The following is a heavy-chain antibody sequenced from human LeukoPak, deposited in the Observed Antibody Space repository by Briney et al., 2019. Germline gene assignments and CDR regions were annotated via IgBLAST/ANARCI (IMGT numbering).Heavy chain of an antibody. D-gene: IGHD2-15*01. Sequence: SETLSLTCTVSGGSIDSSSYYWGWIRQPPGKGLEWIGTIYSSGSTYYNPSLKSRVTISVDTSKNQFSLKVSSVTAADTAVYYCARRGGSGHNWFDPWGQGTLVIVSS. CDR2: IYSSGST. CDR3: ARRGGSGHNWFDP. J-gene: IGHJ5*02. V-gene: IGHV4-39*01. CDR1: GGSIDSSSYY.